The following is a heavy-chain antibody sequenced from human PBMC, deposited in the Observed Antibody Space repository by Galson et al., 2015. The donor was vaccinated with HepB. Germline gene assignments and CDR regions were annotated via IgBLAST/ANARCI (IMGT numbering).Heavy chain of an antibody. J-gene: IGHJ5*02. D-gene: IGHD5-18*01. V-gene: IGHV4-34*01. CDR2: INHSGST. CDR1: GGSFSGYY. Sequence: LSLTCAVYGGSFSGYYWSWIRQPPGKGLEWIGEINHSGSTNYNPSLKSRVTISVDTSKNQFSLKLSSVTAADTAVYYCARVGIQLWSRRFDPWGQGTLVTVSS. CDR3: ARVGIQLWSRRFDP.